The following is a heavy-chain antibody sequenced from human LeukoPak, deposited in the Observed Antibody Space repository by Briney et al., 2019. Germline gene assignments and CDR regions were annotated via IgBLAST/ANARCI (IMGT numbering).Heavy chain of an antibody. CDR3: ARGEYNSGWYDY. CDR1: GYTFTGYY. J-gene: IGHJ4*02. V-gene: IGHV1-2*02. CDR2: INPNSGGT. Sequence: ASVKASCKASGYTFTGYYMHWVRQAPGQGLEWMGWINPNSGGTNYAQKFQGRVTMTRDTSISTAYMELSRLRSDDTAVYYCARGEYNSGWYDYWGQGTLVTVSS. D-gene: IGHD6-19*01.